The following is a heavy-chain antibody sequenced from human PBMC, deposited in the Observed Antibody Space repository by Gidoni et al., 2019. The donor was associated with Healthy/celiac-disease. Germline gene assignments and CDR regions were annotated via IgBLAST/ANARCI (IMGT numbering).Heavy chain of an antibody. CDR3: ARDPLRWTTWGGSETEGYFDL. CDR2: IYYSGST. CDR1: GGSISGYY. J-gene: IGHJ2*01. D-gene: IGHD1-26*01. V-gene: IGHV4-59*01. Sequence: QVQLQESGPGLVKPSETLSLTCTVSGGSISGYYWSWLRQPPGKGLEWIGYIYYSGSTNYNPSLKSRVTISVDTSKNQFSLKLSSVTAADTAVYYCARDPLRWTTWGGSETEGYFDLWGRGTLVTVSS.